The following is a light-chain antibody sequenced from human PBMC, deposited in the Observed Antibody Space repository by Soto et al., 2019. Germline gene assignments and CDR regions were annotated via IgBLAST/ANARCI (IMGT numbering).Light chain of an antibody. CDR2: GAS. Sequence: DIQMTQSPSTLSASVGDRVTITCRASQSISSWLARYQQKPGKAPKLLIYGASSLQSGVPSRFSGSGSWTDFTLTISNLQPEDFATYYCQQANSFPISFGQGTRLEIK. CDR1: QSISSW. CDR3: QQANSFPIS. J-gene: IGKJ5*01. V-gene: IGKV1-12*01.